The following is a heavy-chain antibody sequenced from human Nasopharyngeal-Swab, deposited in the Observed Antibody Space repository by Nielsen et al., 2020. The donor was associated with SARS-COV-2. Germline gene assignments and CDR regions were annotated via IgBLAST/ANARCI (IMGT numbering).Heavy chain of an antibody. Sequence: GESLKISCAASGFTFSGSAMHWVRQASGKGLEWVGRIRSKANSYATAYAASVKGRFTISRDDSKNTAYLQMNSLKTEDTAVYYCTRPIYCSSTSCSDVWGKGTTVTVS. J-gene: IGHJ6*03. CDR1: GFTFSGSA. CDR3: TRPIYCSSTSCSDV. V-gene: IGHV3-73*01. CDR2: IRSKANSYAT. D-gene: IGHD2-2*01.